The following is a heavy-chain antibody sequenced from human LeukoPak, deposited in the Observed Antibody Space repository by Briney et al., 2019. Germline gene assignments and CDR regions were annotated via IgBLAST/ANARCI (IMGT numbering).Heavy chain of an antibody. CDR1: GFTFSSYA. Sequence: GGSLRLSCAASGFTFSSYAMSWVRQAPGKGLEWVSAISGSGGSTYYADSVKGRFTISRDNSKNTLYLQMNSLRAEDTAVYYCAKSSQAYDYVWGSYRSSPLNFDYWGQGTLVTVSS. CDR3: AKSSQAYDYVWGSYRSSPLNFDY. CDR2: ISGSGGST. J-gene: IGHJ4*02. V-gene: IGHV3-23*01. D-gene: IGHD3-16*02.